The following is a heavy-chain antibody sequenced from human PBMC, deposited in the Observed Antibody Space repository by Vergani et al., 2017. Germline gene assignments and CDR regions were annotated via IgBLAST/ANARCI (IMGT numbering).Heavy chain of an antibody. V-gene: IGHV4-59*01. CDR1: GGPMSGYY. J-gene: IGHJ1*01. CDR2: MYHSGST. Sequence: QVRLQESGPGLVKPSEPLSLTCSVSGGPMSGYYWSWIRQPPGKELEWIGYMYHSGSTNYNPSLATRVTISGDTSKNQFSLKLNSVTAADTAVSYCGRVADFYGLGSRLLDLWGQGILVTVSS. D-gene: IGHD3-10*01. CDR3: GRVADFYGLGSRLLDL.